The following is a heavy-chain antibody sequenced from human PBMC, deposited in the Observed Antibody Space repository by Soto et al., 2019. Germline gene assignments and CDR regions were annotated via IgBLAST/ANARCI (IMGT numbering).Heavy chain of an antibody. J-gene: IGHJ6*02. V-gene: IGHV1-69*13. CDR1: GGTFSSYA. D-gene: IGHD3-22*01. CDR2: IIPIFGTA. CDR3: ARDERSGWGWYVMDV. Sequence: ASVKVSCKASGGTFSSYAISWVRQAPGQGLEWMGGIIPIFGTANYAQKFQGRVTITADESTSTAYMELSSLRSEDTAVYYCARDERSGWGWYVMDVWGQGTTVTVSS.